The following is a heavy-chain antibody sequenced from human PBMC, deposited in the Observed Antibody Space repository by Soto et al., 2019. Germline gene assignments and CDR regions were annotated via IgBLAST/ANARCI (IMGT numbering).Heavy chain of an antibody. Sequence: GGSLRLSCAASGFTFSSYAMSWVRQAPGKGLEWVSAISGSGGSTYYADSVKGRFTISRDNSKNTLYLQMNSLRAEDTAVYYCAKGRYDSSGYDRLFQHWGQGTLVTVSS. V-gene: IGHV3-23*01. CDR2: ISGSGGST. D-gene: IGHD3-22*01. CDR1: GFTFSSYA. CDR3: AKGRYDSSGYDRLFQH. J-gene: IGHJ1*01.